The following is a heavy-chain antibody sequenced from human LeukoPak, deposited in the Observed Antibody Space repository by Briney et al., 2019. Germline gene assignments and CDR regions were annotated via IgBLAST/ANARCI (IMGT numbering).Heavy chain of an antibody. CDR3: ARENSGSSFDY. CDR1: GFTVSSNY. V-gene: IGHV3-53*01. J-gene: IGHJ4*02. Sequence: GRSLRPSCAASGFTVSSNYMSSVRQAPGKGLEWVSVIYSGGSTYYADSVKGRFTISRDNSKNTLYLQMNSLRAEDTAVYYCARENSGSSFDYWGQGTLVTVSS. D-gene: IGHD3-10*01. CDR2: IYSGGST.